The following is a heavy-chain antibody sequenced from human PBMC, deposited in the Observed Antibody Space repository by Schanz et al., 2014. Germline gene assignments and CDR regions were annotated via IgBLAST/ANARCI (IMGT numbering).Heavy chain of an antibody. CDR3: AKGLYYDNTGGGFDY. Sequence: EVQLVESGGGLVKPGGSLRLSCAASGFTFSSYAMSWVRQAPGKGLEWVSAISGSGGSTYYADSVKGRFTVSRDNSKTTLSLQMNSLRAEDTAVYYCAKGLYYDNTGGGFDYWGQGTLVTVSS. J-gene: IGHJ4*02. V-gene: IGHV3-23*04. CDR1: GFTFSSYA. D-gene: IGHD3-16*01. CDR2: ISGSGGST.